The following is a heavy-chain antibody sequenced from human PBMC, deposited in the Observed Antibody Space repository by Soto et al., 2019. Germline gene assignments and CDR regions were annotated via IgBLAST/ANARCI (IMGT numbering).Heavy chain of an antibody. J-gene: IGHJ5*02. CDR1: GYTFTSYA. CDR3: ARDLGPGVASGVFYGFNP. CDR2: MSTYNGNT. V-gene: IGHV1-18*01. D-gene: IGHD3-16*01. Sequence: QAQLVQSGAEVKKPGASVKVSCNASGYTFTSYAISWVRQAPGQGLEWMGWMSTYNGNTKYAQRFQGRATMTTDASTTTGYLEVRNLTSDDTAVYYCARDLGPGVASGVFYGFNPWGQGTLVTVSS.